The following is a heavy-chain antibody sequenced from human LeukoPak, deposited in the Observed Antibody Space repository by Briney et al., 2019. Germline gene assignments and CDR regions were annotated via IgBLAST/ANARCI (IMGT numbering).Heavy chain of an antibody. J-gene: IGHJ4*02. CDR3: AKLRDFFDSSGQFDY. Sequence: GGSLRLSCAASGFTFSSYAMSWVRQAPGKGLEWASATSGSGDGTFYADSVKGRFTISRDNSKNTLYLQMNSLRAEDTAIYYCAKLRDFFDSSGQFDYWGQGTLVTVSS. CDR1: GFTFSSYA. D-gene: IGHD3-22*01. CDR2: TSGSGDGT. V-gene: IGHV3-23*01.